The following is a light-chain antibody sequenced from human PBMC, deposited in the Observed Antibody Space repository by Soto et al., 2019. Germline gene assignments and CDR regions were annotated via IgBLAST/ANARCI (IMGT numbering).Light chain of an antibody. Sequence: EIVLTQSPATLSLSPGERVTLSCRASQSVSTYLAWYQQKPGQAPRLLIYDASNRATGIPARFSGSGSGTDFTLTISRLEPEDFAVYYCQQRSSWPFTFGQGTRLEIK. J-gene: IGKJ5*01. CDR1: QSVSTY. V-gene: IGKV3-11*01. CDR3: QQRSSWPFT. CDR2: DAS.